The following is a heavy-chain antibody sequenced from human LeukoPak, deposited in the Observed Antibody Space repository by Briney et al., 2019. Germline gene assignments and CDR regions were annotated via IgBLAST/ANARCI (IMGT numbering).Heavy chain of an antibody. V-gene: IGHV3-64*01. Sequence: GGSLRLSCAASGFTFSSYAMHWVRQAPGKGLEYVSAISSNGGSTYYANSVKGRFTISRDNSKNTLYLQMGSLRAEDMAVYYCARALEWEPSDYWGQGTLVTVSS. D-gene: IGHD1-26*01. CDR1: GFTFSSYA. CDR2: ISSNGGST. J-gene: IGHJ4*02. CDR3: ARALEWEPSDY.